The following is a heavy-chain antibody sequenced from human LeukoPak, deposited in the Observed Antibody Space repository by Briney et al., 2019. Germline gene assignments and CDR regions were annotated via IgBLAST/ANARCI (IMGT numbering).Heavy chain of an antibody. V-gene: IGHV1-2*02. CDR1: GYSFTGYY. D-gene: IGHD1-1*01. Sequence: ASVKVSGKASGYSFTGYYMQWVRHAPGQGLEWMGWIDPKSGDTKYTQNFQGRVTMTRDTSITTVYMELSRLSSDDTAVYYCAREGSGTGLITYYYGLDVWGQGTTVTVSS. J-gene: IGHJ6*02. CDR3: AREGSGTGLITYYYGLDV. CDR2: IDPKSGDT.